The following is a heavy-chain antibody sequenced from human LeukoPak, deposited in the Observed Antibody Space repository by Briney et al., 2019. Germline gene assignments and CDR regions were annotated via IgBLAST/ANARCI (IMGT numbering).Heavy chain of an antibody. CDR1: GFTVSSNY. J-gene: IGHJ4*02. CDR2: IYSGGST. CDR3: ARVEITAPVFDF. V-gene: IGHV3-66*01. Sequence: GGSLRLSCAASGFTVSSNYMSWVRQAPGKGLEWVSVIYSGGSTYYADSVKGRFTISRDNSKNTLYLQMNSLRAEDTAVYYCARVEITAPVFDFWGQGTLVTVSS. D-gene: IGHD2-21*02.